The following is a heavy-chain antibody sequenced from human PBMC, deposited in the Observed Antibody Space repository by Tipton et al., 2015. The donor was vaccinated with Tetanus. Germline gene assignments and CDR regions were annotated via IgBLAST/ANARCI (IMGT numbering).Heavy chain of an antibody. V-gene: IGHV3-74*01. CDR3: VRVLKGAKCSRSSCYGYGMDV. D-gene: IGHD2-2*01. CDR1: GFTFTNYG. Sequence: GSLRLSCGASGFTFTNYGMNWVRQAPGKGLVWVSRIDSDGSGTTYADSVKGRFTISRDNAKNTLYLQMNSLRAEDTAVYYCVRVLKGAKCSRSSCYGYGMDVWGQGTAVTVSS. J-gene: IGHJ6*02. CDR2: IDSDGSGT.